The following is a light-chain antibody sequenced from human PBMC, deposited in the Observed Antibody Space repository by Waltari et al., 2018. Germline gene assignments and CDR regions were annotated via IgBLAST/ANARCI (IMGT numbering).Light chain of an antibody. V-gene: IGLV1-47*01. CDR3: AAWDDSLSGFVL. CDR1: SSNIGRNF. J-gene: IGLJ2*01. CDR2: MDN. Sequence: QSVLTPPPSVSGTPGQRVTISCSGSSSNIGRNFVYWYQQLPGTAPKLLIYMDNQRPSGVPDRFSGSKSGPSASLAISGLRSEDEGNYYCAAWDDSLSGFVLFGGGTKVTVL.